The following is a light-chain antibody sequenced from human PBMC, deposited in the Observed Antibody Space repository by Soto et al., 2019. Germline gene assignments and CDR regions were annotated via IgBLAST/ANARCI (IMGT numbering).Light chain of an antibody. CDR3: AAWDDSLNGSWL. J-gene: IGLJ3*02. CDR2: SNN. CDR1: SSNIGYNS. V-gene: IGLV1-44*01. Sequence: QSVLTQPPSASGTPGQRVTISCSGSSSNIGYNSVSWYQQLPGTAPKLLIYSNNQRPSGVPDRFSGPKSGTSASLAISGLQSEDEADYYCAAWDDSLNGSWLFGGGTKLTVL.